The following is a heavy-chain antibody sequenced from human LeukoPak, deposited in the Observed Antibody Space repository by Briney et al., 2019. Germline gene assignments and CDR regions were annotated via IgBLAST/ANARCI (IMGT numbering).Heavy chain of an antibody. Sequence: GGSLRLSCAASEFTFNRYWMSWVRQAPGKGLQWVANNKQDGSEAHYVDSVKGRFTISRDNAKNSLSLQMNSLNVDDTGVYFCTRDALFGSGRTLLDFWSQGTLVSVSS. CDR2: NKQDGSEA. J-gene: IGHJ4*02. V-gene: IGHV3-7*04. CDR1: EFTFNRYW. CDR3: TRDALFGSGRTLLDF. D-gene: IGHD3-10*01.